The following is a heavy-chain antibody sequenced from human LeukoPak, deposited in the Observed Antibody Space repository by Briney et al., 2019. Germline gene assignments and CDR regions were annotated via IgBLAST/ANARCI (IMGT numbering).Heavy chain of an antibody. J-gene: IGHJ4*02. CDR1: SYTFTNYG. CDR2: ISPYNENT. V-gene: IGHV1-18*01. CDR3: ARRDGYDRPIDY. Sequence: ASVKVSCKASSYTFTNYGINWVRQAPGQGLEWMGWISPYNENTKYAQKFQGRVTMTTDTSTSTAYMELRSLRSDDTAVYYCARRDGYDRPIDYWGQGTLVTVSS. D-gene: IGHD5-12*01.